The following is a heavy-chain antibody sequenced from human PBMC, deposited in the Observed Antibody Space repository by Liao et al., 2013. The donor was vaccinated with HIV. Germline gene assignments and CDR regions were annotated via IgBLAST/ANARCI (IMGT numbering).Heavy chain of an antibody. V-gene: IGHV4-59*10. D-gene: IGHD6-6*01. J-gene: IGHJ3*02. Sequence: QVQLEQWGAGLLKPSETLSLTCAVYGGSFSGYYWSWIRQPAGKGLEWIGRIYTSGSTNYNPSLKSRVTISVDTSKNQFSLKLSSVTAADTAVYYCARGYSSYVDAFDIWGQGTMVTVSS. CDR2: IYTSGST. CDR1: GGSFSGYY. CDR3: ARGYSSYVDAFDI.